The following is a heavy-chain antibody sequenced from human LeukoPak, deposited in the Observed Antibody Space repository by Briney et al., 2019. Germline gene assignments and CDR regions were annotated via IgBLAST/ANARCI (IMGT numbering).Heavy chain of an antibody. CDR1: GFTVSSNY. J-gene: IGHJ4*02. CDR3: ARNPHRGMATITGYFDY. CDR2: IYSGGST. D-gene: IGHD5-24*01. V-gene: IGHV3-66*01. Sequence: GGSLRLSCAASGFTVSSNYMSWVRQAPGKGLEWVSVIYSGGSTYYADSVKGRFTISRDNSKNTLYLQMNSLRAEDTAVCYCARNPHRGMATITGYFDYWGQGTLVTVSS.